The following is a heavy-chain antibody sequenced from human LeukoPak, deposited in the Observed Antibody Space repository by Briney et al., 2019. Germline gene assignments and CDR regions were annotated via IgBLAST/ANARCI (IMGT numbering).Heavy chain of an antibody. CDR2: ISGSGGST. J-gene: IGHJ6*02. Sequence: GGSLRLSCAASGFTFSSYAMSWVRQAPGKGLEWVSAISGSGGSTYYADSVKGRFTISRANSKNTLYLQMNSLRAEDTAVYYCARDLPSKYQLLNRFYGMDVWGQGTTVTVSS. CDR1: GFTFSSYA. CDR3: ARDLPSKYQLLNRFYGMDV. V-gene: IGHV3-23*01. D-gene: IGHD2-2*02.